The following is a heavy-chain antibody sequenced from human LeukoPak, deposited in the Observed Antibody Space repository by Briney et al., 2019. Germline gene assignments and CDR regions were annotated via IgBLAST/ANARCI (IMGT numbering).Heavy chain of an antibody. D-gene: IGHD6-19*01. J-gene: IGHJ4*02. V-gene: IGHV3-9*01. CDR2: ISWNSGSI. CDR3: AKVRSSGWYGAAYYFDY. Sequence: GGSLRLSCAASGFTFDDYAMHWVRHAPGKGLEWVSGISWNSGSIGYADSVKGRFTISRDNAKNSLYLQMNSLRAEDTALYYCAKVRSSGWYGAAYYFDYWGQGTLVTVSS. CDR1: GFTFDDYA.